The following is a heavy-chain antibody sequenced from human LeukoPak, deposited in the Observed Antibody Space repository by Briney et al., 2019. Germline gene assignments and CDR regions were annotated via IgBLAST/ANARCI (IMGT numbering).Heavy chain of an antibody. Sequence: GGSLRLSCVASGFTFSDSAMHWVRQSPDKGLEWLAAISYDGSNPYYADFVKGRLIISRDNSKNTLFLQLSSLRVEDTALYYCAKVGPGYTFNYFYMDVWGKGTTVIVSS. CDR1: GFTFSDSA. D-gene: IGHD5-18*01. CDR3: AKVGPGYTFNYFYMDV. CDR2: ISYDGSNP. J-gene: IGHJ6*03. V-gene: IGHV3-30*18.